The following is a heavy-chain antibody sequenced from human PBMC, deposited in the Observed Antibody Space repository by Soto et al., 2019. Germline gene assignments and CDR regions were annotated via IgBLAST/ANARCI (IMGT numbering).Heavy chain of an antibody. J-gene: IGHJ6*02. V-gene: IGHV3-30*18. CDR1: GFTLSSYG. Sequence: QVQLVESGGGVVQPGRSLRLSCAASGFTLSSYGMHWVRQAPGKGLEWVAVISYDGSNKYYADSVKGRFTISRDNSKNTLYLQMNSLRAEDTAVYYCAKEGSSWRYYYYGMDVWGQGTTVTVSS. CDR3: AKEGSSWRYYYYGMDV. D-gene: IGHD6-13*01. CDR2: ISYDGSNK.